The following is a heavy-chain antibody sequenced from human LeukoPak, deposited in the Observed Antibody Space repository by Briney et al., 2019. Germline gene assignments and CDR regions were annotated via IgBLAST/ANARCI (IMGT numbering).Heavy chain of an antibody. V-gene: IGHV3-7*01. Sequence: SGGSLRLSCAASGFTISSYWTSWVRQAPGKGLEWVANIKQDGSEKYYVDSVKGRFTISRDNAKNSLYLQMNSLRAEDTAVYYCASRYCGDYVDYWGQGPLVTVPS. CDR1: GFTISSYW. D-gene: IGHD4-17*01. CDR2: IKQDGSEK. J-gene: IGHJ4*02. CDR3: ASRYCGDYVDY.